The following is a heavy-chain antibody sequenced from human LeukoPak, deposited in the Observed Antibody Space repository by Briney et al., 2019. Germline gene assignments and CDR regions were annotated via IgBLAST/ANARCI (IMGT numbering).Heavy chain of an antibody. CDR1: GGSISSYY. J-gene: IGHJ6*03. V-gene: IGHV4-59*01. CDR3: ARGLLSGSYYMDV. Sequence: SETLSLTCTVSGGSISSYYWSWIRQPPGKGLEWIGYIYYSGSTNYNPSLKSRVTISVDTSKNQFSLKLSSVTAADTAVYYCARGLLSGSYYMDVWGKGTTVTVSS. CDR2: IYYSGST. D-gene: IGHD3-22*01.